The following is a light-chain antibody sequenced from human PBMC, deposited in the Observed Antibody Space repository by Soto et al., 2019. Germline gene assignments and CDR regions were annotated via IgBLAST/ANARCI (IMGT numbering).Light chain of an antibody. J-gene: IGKJ1*01. CDR2: GAS. V-gene: IGKV3-15*01. CDR3: QQYNDWWT. CDR1: QGVSSS. Sequence: EIVMTQSPATLSVSPGERATLSCRASQGVSSSLAWYQQKPGQAPRLLIYGASTRATGVPARFSGSGSETEFTLTISSLQSEDSAVYYCQQYNDWWTFGQGTQVEIK.